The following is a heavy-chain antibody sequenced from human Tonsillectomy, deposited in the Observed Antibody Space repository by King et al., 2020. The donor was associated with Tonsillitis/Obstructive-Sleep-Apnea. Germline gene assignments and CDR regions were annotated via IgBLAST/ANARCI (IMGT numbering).Heavy chain of an antibody. CDR1: GYSLTELS. CDR2: FDPEDGET. Sequence: QLVQSGAEVKKPGASVKVSCKVSGYSLTELSMHWVRQAPGKGLEWMGGFDPEDGETIYAQKFQGRVTMTEDTSTDTAYMELSSLRSEDTAVYYCATGPPLAVAGLYYFDYWGQGTLVTVSS. CDR3: ATGPPLAVAGLYYFDY. D-gene: IGHD6-19*01. V-gene: IGHV1-24*01. J-gene: IGHJ4*02.